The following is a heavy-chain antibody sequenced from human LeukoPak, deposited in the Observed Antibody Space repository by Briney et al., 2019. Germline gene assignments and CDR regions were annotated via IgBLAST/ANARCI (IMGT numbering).Heavy chain of an antibody. CDR2: IIPIFGTA. V-gene: IGHV1-69*06. D-gene: IGHD6-13*01. CDR3: ARDLYSSSLDAFDI. J-gene: IGHJ3*02. CDR1: GGTFSSYA. Sequence: PSVKVSCKASGGTFSSYAISWVRQAPGQGLEWMGGIIPIFGTANYAQKFQGRVTITADKSTSTAYMELSRLRSDDTAVYYCARDLYSSSLDAFDIWGQGTMVTVSS.